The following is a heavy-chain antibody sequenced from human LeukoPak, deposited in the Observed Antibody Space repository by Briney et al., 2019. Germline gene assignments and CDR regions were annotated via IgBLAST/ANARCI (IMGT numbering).Heavy chain of an antibody. V-gene: IGHV3-7*01. CDR2: IKQDGSEK. CDR3: ARRQGSYFDTSGYYDG. D-gene: IGHD3-22*01. Sequence: GGSLRLSCAASGFTFSSYGMHWVRQAPGKGLEWVANIKQDGSEKYFVDSVKGRFTISRDNAKNSLYLQMNSLRAEDTAVYYCARRQGSYFDTSGYYDGWGQGTLVTVSS. J-gene: IGHJ4*02. CDR1: GFTFSSYG.